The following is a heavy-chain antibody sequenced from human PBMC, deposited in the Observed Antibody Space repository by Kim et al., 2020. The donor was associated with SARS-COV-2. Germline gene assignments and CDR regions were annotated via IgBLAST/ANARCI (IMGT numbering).Heavy chain of an antibody. V-gene: IGHV3-21*01. J-gene: IGHJ4*02. Sequence: DSVKGRFTISRDNAKNSLYLQMNSLRAEDTAVYYCARDYYGSGSPYYFDYWGQGTLVTVSS. CDR3: ARDYYGSGSPYYFDY. D-gene: IGHD3-10*01.